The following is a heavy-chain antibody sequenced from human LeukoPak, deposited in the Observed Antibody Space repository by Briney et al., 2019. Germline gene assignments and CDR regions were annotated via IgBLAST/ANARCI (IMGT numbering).Heavy chain of an antibody. CDR3: AREAYGSGNYYSDY. Sequence: PGGSLRLSCAASGFTFSSKWMHWVRQAPGKGLVWVSRIHKDGSSTTYAGSVKGRFTISRDNAKNTLYLQMNSLRAEDTAMYYCAREAYGSGNYYSDYWGQGTLVTVSS. D-gene: IGHD3-10*01. CDR1: GFTFSSKW. J-gene: IGHJ4*02. CDR2: IHKDGSST. V-gene: IGHV3-74*01.